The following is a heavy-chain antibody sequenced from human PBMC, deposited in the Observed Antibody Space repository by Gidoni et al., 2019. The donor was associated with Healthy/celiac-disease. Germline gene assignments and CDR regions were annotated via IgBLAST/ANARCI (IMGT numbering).Heavy chain of an antibody. CDR1: GGTFSSYA. Sequence: HVQLVQSGAEVKKPGSSVKFSCKASGGTFSSYASSGVRQAPGQGLEWMGGILTIFGKANYAQKFQGRVKITADESTRTAYMELSSRRSEDTAVYYCARPDSSGWSDAFDIWGQGTMVTVSS. J-gene: IGHJ3*02. V-gene: IGHV1-69*01. CDR3: ARPDSSGWSDAFDI. CDR2: ILTIFGKA. D-gene: IGHD6-19*01.